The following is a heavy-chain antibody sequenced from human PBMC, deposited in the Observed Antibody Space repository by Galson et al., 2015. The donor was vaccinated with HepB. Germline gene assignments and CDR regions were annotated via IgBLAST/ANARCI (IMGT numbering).Heavy chain of an antibody. Sequence: SLRLSCAASGFTFSSYAMHWVRQAPGKGLEWVAVISYDGSNKYYADSVKGRFTISRDNSKNTLYLQMNSLRAEDTAVYYCARDGCSSTSCNYYYYYMDVWGKGTTVTVSS. D-gene: IGHD2-2*01. CDR2: ISYDGSNK. V-gene: IGHV3-30-3*01. CDR1: GFTFSSYA. J-gene: IGHJ6*03. CDR3: ARDGCSSTSCNYYYYYMDV.